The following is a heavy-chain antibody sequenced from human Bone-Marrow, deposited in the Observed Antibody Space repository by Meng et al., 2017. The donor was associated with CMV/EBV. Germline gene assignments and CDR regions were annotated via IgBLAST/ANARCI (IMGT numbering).Heavy chain of an antibody. D-gene: IGHD2-2*01. CDR1: GYTFTSYG. Sequence: ASVKVSCKASGYTFTSYGISWVRQAPGQGLEWMGWISAYNGNTNCAQKLQGRVTMTTDTSTSTAYMELRSLRSDDTAVYYCARDGDRYGYCSSTSCAPGDYWGQGTLVTVSS. CDR3: ARDGDRYGYCSSTSCAPGDY. V-gene: IGHV1-18*01. CDR2: ISAYNGNT. J-gene: IGHJ4*02.